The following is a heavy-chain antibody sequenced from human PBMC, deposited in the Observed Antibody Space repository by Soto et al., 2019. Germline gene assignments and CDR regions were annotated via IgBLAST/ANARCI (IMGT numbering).Heavy chain of an antibody. CDR1: GFNFAAYT. CDR2: IRRIAYGGTT. J-gene: IGHJ4*02. Sequence: LRLSCSASGFNFAAYTMSWVRLTPGKGLEWVGFIRRIAYGGTTDYAASVKGRFTISRDDSRKIVYLQMSRLKIEDTAVYYCSRSLAIDFDSWGQGTLVTVSS. V-gene: IGHV3-49*04. CDR3: SRSLAIDFDS.